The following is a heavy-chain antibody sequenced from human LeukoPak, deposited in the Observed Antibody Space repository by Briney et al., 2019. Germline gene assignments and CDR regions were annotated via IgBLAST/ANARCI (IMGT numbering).Heavy chain of an antibody. Sequence: KSGGSLRLSCAASGFTFSDYYMSWIRQAPGKGLEWVSYISSSGSTIYYADSVKGRFTISRDNAKNSLYLQMNSLRAEDTAVYYCARDAEEHGYGDYVGFDPWGQGTLVTVSS. CDR1: GFTFSDYY. V-gene: IGHV3-11*01. D-gene: IGHD4-17*01. CDR2: ISSSGSTI. CDR3: ARDAEEHGYGDYVGFDP. J-gene: IGHJ5*02.